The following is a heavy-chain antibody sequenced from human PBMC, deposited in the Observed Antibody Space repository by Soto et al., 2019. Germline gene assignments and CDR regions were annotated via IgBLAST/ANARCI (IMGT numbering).Heavy chain of an antibody. CDR3: AKASAPGGTYFPLRF. D-gene: IGHD1-26*01. CDR2: ISYDGSNK. V-gene: IGHV3-30-3*01. CDR1: GFTFSSYA. Sequence: GGSLRLSCAASGFTFSSYAMHWVRQAPGKGLEWVAVISYDGSNKYYADSVKGRFTISRDNSKNTLYLQMNSLRAEDTAVYYCAKASAPGGTYFPLRFWGQGTLVTVSS. J-gene: IGHJ4*02.